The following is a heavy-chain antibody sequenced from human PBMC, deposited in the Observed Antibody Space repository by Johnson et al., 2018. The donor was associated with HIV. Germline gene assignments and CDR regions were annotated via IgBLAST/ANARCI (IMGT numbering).Heavy chain of an antibody. Sequence: VQLVESGGDLVQPGGSLRLSCVASGFTFRSSGMHWVRQAPGKGLEWVAVISYDGSNKYYADSVKGRFTISRDNSKNTLFLQMNSLRVEDTAVYYCARLKNGAFDIWGQGTMVTVSS. CDR2: ISYDGSNK. CDR3: ARLKNGAFDI. J-gene: IGHJ3*02. CDR1: GFTFRSSG. V-gene: IGHV3-30*03. D-gene: IGHD2-8*01.